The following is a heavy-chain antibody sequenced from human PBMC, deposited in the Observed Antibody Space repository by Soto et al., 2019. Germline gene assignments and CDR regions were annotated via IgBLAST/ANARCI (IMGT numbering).Heavy chain of an antibody. CDR3: AFQGGYVGPFYY. CDR1: GFTFDDYG. Sequence: GGSLRLSCAASGFTFDDYGMSWVRQAPGKGLEWVSGINWNGGSTGYADSVKGRFTISRDNAKNSLYLQMNSLRAEDTAVYYCAFQGGYVGPFYYWGQGTLVTVSS. D-gene: IGHD3-9*01. CDR2: INWNGGST. J-gene: IGHJ4*02. V-gene: IGHV3-20*04.